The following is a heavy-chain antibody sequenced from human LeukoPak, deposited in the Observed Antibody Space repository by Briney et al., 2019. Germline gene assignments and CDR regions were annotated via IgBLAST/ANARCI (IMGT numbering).Heavy chain of an antibody. CDR1: GGSFSGYY. Sequence: ETLSLTCAVYGGSFSGYYWSWIRQPPGKGLEWVANIKPDEGEKYYVDSVKGRFTISRDNAKNSLYLQMNSLRAEDTAVYYCARGGGYSPFDYWGQGTLVTVSS. CDR3: ARGGGYSPFDY. D-gene: IGHD6-13*01. J-gene: IGHJ4*02. V-gene: IGHV3-7*01. CDR2: IKPDEGEK.